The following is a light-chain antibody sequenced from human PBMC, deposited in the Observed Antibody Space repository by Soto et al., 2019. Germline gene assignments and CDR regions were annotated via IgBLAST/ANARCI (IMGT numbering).Light chain of an antibody. V-gene: IGKV3-15*01. Sequence: EIILTQSPATLYVSPGERATLSCRASQSLTSNLAWYQQRPGQAPRLLIYDTSTRATDIPARFSGSGSGTEFTVTIASLQSEDVAVYYCEQYNHWPRMLCFGGGTRV. CDR2: DTS. CDR3: EQYNHWPRMLC. CDR1: QSLTSN. J-gene: IGKJ4*01.